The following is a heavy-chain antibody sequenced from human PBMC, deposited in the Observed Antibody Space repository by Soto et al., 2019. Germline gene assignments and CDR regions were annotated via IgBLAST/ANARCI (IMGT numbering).Heavy chain of an antibody. CDR2: IYYSGST. CDR3: ARDRPSYGMDV. J-gene: IGHJ6*02. Sequence: PSETLSLTCTVSGGSISSGDYYWSWIRQPPGKGLEWIGYIYYSGSTYYNPSLKSRVTISVDTSKNQFSLKLSSVTAADTAVYYCARDRPSYGMDVWGQGTTVTVSS. CDR1: GGSISSGDYY. V-gene: IGHV4-30-4*01.